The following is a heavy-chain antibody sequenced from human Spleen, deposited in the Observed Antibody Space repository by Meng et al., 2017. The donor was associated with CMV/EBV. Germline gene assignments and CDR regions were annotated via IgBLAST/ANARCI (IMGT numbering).Heavy chain of an antibody. J-gene: IGHJ4*02. Sequence: ESLKISCAASGFTFDNYAMQWVRQAPGKGLEWVGSVYHVGTTNYNPSLKSRVTMSLDRSKNQFSLKLSSVTAADTAVFYCARGYSSNWAFDYWGQGTLVTVSS. CDR1: GFTFDNYA. CDR2: VYHVGTT. CDR3: ARGYSSNWAFDY. V-gene: IGHV4-59*13. D-gene: IGHD6-13*01.